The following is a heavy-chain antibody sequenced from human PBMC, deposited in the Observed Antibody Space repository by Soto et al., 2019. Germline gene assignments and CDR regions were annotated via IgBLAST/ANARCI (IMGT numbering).Heavy chain of an antibody. CDR1: GFTFSSYG. CDR2: IWYDGSNK. D-gene: IGHD5-12*01. J-gene: IGHJ2*01. CDR3: ARGRDGYNFMDWYFDL. Sequence: QVQVVESGGGVVQPGRSLRLSCAASGFTFSSYGMHWVRQAPGKGLEWVAVIWYDGSNKYYADSVMGRFTISRDNSKNTLYLQMNSLRAEDTAVYYCARGRDGYNFMDWYFDLWGRATLVTVSS. V-gene: IGHV3-33*01.